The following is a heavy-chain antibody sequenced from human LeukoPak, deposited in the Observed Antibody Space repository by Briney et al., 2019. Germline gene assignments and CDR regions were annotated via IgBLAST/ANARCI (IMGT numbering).Heavy chain of an antibody. Sequence: GGSLRLSXAASGFPFSDYWMDWVRQAPGKGMEWVANINQDGSIQYYADSVRGRFIISRNNAKNSLYLQMNSLRAEDTAVYYCARVRAVADSNWFDPWGLGTLVTVSS. D-gene: IGHD6-19*01. CDR1: GFPFSDYW. J-gene: IGHJ5*02. CDR2: INQDGSIQ. CDR3: ARVRAVADSNWFDP. V-gene: IGHV3-7*01.